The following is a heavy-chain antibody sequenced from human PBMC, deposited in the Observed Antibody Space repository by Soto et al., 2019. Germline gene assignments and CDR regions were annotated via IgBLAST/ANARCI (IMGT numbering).Heavy chain of an antibody. CDR1: GFTFSSYG. V-gene: IGHV3-30*18. J-gene: IGHJ4*02. Sequence: QVQLVESGGGVVQPGRSLRLSCAASGFTFSSYGMHWVRQAPGKGLEWVAVISYDGINKYYADSVKGRFTISRDNSKNTLYLQMISLRDEDTAVYYCAKYLYNWHDGFFDYWGQGTLVTVSS. D-gene: IGHD1-1*01. CDR3: AKYLYNWHDGFFDY. CDR2: ISYDGINK.